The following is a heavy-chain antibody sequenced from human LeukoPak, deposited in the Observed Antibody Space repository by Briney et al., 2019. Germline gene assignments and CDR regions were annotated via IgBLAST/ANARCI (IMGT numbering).Heavy chain of an antibody. J-gene: IGHJ4*02. Sequence: KPSETLSLTCTVSGGSISSHYWSWVRQPPGKGLEWIGYMHYSGSTNYNPSLKSRVTISVVTSKNQFSLKLSSVTAADTAVYYCARDGDYWGQGTLVTVSS. V-gene: IGHV4-59*11. CDR3: ARDGDY. CDR2: MHYSGST. CDR1: GGSISSHY.